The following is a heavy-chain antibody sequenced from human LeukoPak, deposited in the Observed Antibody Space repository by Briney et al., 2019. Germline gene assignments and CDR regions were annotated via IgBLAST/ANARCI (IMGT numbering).Heavy chain of an antibody. J-gene: IGHJ6*02. Sequence: HSGGSLRLSCAVPGFTFSAYSMNCVRQAPGKGPEWVSYISSSSSTIYYADSVKVRFTISRDKANNSLNLQMNSLRAEDTAVYYCVRIFQGMDVWGQGTTVTVSS. V-gene: IGHV3-48*01. CDR1: GFTFSAYS. CDR3: VRIFQGMDV. CDR2: ISSSSSTI.